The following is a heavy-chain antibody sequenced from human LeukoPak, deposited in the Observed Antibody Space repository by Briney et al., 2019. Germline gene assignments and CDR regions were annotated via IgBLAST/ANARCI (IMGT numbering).Heavy chain of an antibody. D-gene: IGHD6-19*01. CDR3: AKGYSSGYYNSFDY. Sequence: GGSLRLSCAASGFSFSSYGMHWVRQAPGKGLGWVAFIRYDENDKYYADSVKGRFTISRDNSKNTLYLQMNTLRPEDTAVYYCAKGYSSGYYNSFDYWGQGTLVTVSS. V-gene: IGHV3-30*02. CDR1: GFSFSSYG. J-gene: IGHJ4*02. CDR2: IRYDENDK.